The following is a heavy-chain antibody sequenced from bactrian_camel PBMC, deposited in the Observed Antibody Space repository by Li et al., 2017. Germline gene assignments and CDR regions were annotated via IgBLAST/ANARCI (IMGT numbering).Heavy chain of an antibody. J-gene: IGHJ4*01. D-gene: IGHD5*01. V-gene: IGHV3S31*01. Sequence: VQLVESGGGLVQAGKSLRLSCAASGYTVSSNSMGWFRQAPGKEREGVAAINFGGDMTYYADSVKGRFTISQDKDGKGTLYLQMNDLKPEDTAMYYCALSSRPRVEKYILHLGLNIGEYNYWGQGTQVTVS. CDR3: ALSSRPRVEKYILHLGLNIGEYNY. CDR2: INFGGDMT. CDR1: GYTVSSNS.